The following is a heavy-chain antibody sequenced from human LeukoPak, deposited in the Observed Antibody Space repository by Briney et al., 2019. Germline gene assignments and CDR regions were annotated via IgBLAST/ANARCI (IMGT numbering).Heavy chain of an antibody. CDR2: INPSGGST. Sequence: ASVKVSCKASGYTFTSYYMHWVRQAPGQGLEWMGIINPSGGSTSYAQKFQGRVTMTRDTSTSTVYMELSSLRSEDTAVYYCARVPQPNYDSSGYYYYFDYWGQGTLVIVSS. J-gene: IGHJ4*02. D-gene: IGHD3-22*01. CDR3: ARVPQPNYDSSGYYYYFDY. CDR1: GYTFTSYY. V-gene: IGHV1-46*01.